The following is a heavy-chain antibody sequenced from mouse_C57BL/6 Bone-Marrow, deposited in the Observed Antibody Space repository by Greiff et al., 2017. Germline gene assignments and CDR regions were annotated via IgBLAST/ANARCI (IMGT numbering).Heavy chain of an antibody. CDR1: GFTFSDYY. Sequence: EVMLVESEGGLVQPGSSMKLSCTASGFTFSDYYMAWVRQVPEKGLEWVANINYDGSSTYYLDSLKSRFIISRDNAKNILYLQMSSLKSEDTATYYCARVNYYGSSYYAMNYWGQGTSVTVSS. D-gene: IGHD1-1*01. CDR3: ARVNYYGSSYYAMNY. CDR2: INYDGSST. J-gene: IGHJ4*01. V-gene: IGHV5-16*01.